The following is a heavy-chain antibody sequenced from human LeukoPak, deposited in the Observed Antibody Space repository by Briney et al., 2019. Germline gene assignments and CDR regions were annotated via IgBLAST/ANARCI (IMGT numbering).Heavy chain of an antibody. Sequence: GRSLRLSCAASGFTFSSYGMHWVRQAPGKGLEWVAVIWYDGSNKYYADSVKGGFTISRDNSENTLYLQMNSLRAEDTAVYYCARDAYYGSGSYYYYWGQGTLVTVSS. V-gene: IGHV3-33*01. CDR1: GFTFSSYG. D-gene: IGHD3-10*01. CDR3: ARDAYYGSGSYYYY. J-gene: IGHJ4*02. CDR2: IWYDGSNK.